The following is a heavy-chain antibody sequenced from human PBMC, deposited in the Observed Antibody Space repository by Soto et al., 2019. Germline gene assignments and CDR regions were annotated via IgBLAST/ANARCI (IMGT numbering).Heavy chain of an antibody. J-gene: IGHJ3*02. V-gene: IGHV3-30*18. D-gene: IGHD3-22*01. CDR3: AKVRVTMIVVVIPYAFDI. CDR1: GFTCSSYG. CDR2: ISYDGSNK. Sequence: GGSLRLSCAASGFTCSSYGMHWVRQAPGKGLERVAVISYDGSNKYYADSVKGRFTISRDNPKNTLYLQMNSLRAEDTAVYYCAKVRVTMIVVVIPYAFDIWGQGTMVTVSS.